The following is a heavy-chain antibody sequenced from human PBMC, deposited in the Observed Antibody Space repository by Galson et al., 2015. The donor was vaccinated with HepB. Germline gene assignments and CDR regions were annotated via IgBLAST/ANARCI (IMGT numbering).Heavy chain of an antibody. J-gene: IGHJ4*02. CDR3: ARTASWAFDF. D-gene: IGHD2-2*01. V-gene: IGHV1-3*01. Sequence: SVKASCKGSGYTFAKYALHWVRQAPGQRLQWMGWINAGTGNTKYSQKFQGRAIITRDTSATTVYLDLSSLTSEDTAVYFCARTASWAFDFWGQGTLVTVSS. CDR1: GYTFAKYA. CDR2: INAGTGNT.